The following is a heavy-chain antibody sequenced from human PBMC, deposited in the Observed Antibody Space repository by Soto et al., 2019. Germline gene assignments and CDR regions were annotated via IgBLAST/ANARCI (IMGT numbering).Heavy chain of an antibody. J-gene: IGHJ6*02. CDR1: GGSISSSSYY. V-gene: IGHV4-39*01. CDR2: IYYSGST. D-gene: IGHD6-13*01. Sequence: QLQLQESGPGLVKPSETLSLTCTVSGGSISSSSYYWGWIRQPPGKGLEWIGSIYYSGSTYYNPSLKSRVTISVDTSKNQFSLKLSSVTAADTAVYYCAAAAGKFYYYYGMDVWGQGTTVTVSS. CDR3: AAAAGKFYYYYGMDV.